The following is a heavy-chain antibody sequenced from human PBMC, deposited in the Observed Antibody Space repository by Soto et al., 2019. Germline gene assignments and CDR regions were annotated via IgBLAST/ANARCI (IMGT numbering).Heavy chain of an antibody. CDR1: GYNFNTFD. CDR3: AVGNFRY. D-gene: IGHD3-3*01. V-gene: IGHV1-8*02. Sequence: GASVKVSCKASGYNFNTFDFYWVRQAPGQGPEWMGWMNPKSGNTGFAHKFQGRVTMTKTTSISTAYMELSSLTTDDTAIYYCAVGNFRYWGQGTQVTVSS. J-gene: IGHJ4*02. CDR2: MNPKSGNT.